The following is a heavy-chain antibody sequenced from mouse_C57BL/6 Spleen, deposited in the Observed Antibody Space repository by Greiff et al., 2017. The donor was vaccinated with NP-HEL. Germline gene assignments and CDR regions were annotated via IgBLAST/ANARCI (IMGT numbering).Heavy chain of an antibody. J-gene: IGHJ4*01. Sequence: DVHLVESGGGLVKPGGSLKLSCAASGFTFSSYAMSWVRQTPEKRLEWVATISDGGSYTYYPDNVKGRFTISRDNAKNNLYLHMSHLKSEDTAMYYCARDYYGSSHEYYAMDYWGQGTSVTVSS. CDR1: GFTFSSYA. D-gene: IGHD1-1*01. CDR2: ISDGGSYT. V-gene: IGHV5-4*01. CDR3: ARDYYGSSHEYYAMDY.